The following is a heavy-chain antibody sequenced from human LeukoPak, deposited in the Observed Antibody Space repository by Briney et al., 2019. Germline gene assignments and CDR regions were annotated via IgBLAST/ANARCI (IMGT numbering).Heavy chain of an antibody. Sequence: QPGGSLRLSCAASGFTFSSYAMSWVRQAPGKGLEWVSAISGSGGSTYYADSVKGRFTIARDNSKNTLHLQMSSLRDEDTAVYYCAKEAVAGDYFDYWGQGTLVTVSS. CDR2: ISGSGGST. CDR1: GFTFSSYA. D-gene: IGHD6-19*01. V-gene: IGHV3-23*01. CDR3: AKEAVAGDYFDY. J-gene: IGHJ4*02.